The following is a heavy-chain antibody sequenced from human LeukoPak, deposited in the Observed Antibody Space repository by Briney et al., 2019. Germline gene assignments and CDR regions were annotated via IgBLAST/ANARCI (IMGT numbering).Heavy chain of an antibody. CDR3: ARDRDWSFDY. CDR1: GITFSSNW. J-gene: IGHJ4*02. Sequence: GGSLRLSCADSGITFSSNWMSWVRKAPGKGLEWVAHIKPDGSEKYYVDSVKGRFTISRDNAENSLYLQMNSLRAEDTAVYYCARDRDWSFDYWGQGTLVTVSS. V-gene: IGHV3-7*05. CDR2: IKPDGSEK. D-gene: IGHD3/OR15-3a*01.